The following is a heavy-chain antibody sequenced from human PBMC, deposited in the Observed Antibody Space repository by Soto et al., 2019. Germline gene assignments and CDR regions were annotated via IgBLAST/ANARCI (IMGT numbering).Heavy chain of an antibody. CDR3: SRVGCSNGKCYPRGMDV. D-gene: IGHD2-8*01. CDR2: IYSDGTT. Sequence: PSETLSLTCTVSGGSISGYYWGWVRQPAGKGLEWVGRIYSDGTTNYSPSLKSRVTMSLDTSKDQFSLHLNSVTAADTAGYYCSRVGCSNGKCYPRGMDVRCQGTTVTVSS. V-gene: IGHV4-4*07. J-gene: IGHJ6*02. CDR1: GGSISGYY.